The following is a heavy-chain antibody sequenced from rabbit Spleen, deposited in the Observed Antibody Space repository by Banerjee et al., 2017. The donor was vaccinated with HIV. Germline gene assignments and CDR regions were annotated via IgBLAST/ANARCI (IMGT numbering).Heavy chain of an antibody. D-gene: IGHD7-1*01. CDR1: GFSFSSVHW. CDR2: IYAGSTGTT. CDR3: ARDTGTSFSSYGMDL. V-gene: IGHV1S40*01. Sequence: QSLEESGGDLVKPGASLTLTCTASGFSFSSVHWIYWVRQAPGKGLEWIGTIYAGSTGTTDYALWAKGRLTISKTSAPPLTLHMTRLTAADTITSFCARDTGTSFSSYGMDLWGPGTLVTFS. J-gene: IGHJ6*01.